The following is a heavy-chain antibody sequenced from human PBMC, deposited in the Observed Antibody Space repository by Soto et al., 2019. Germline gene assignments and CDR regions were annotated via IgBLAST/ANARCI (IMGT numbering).Heavy chain of an antibody. V-gene: IGHV1-2*04. J-gene: IGHJ6*03. D-gene: IGHD1-7*01. CDR2: INPNSGGT. Sequence: ASVKVSCKASGYTFTGYYMHWARQAPGQGLEWMGWINPNSGGTNYAQKFQGWVTMTRDTSISTAYMELGRLRSDDTAVYYCARGLVTGNTSWAMDVWGKGTTVTVSS. CDR3: ARGLVTGNTSWAMDV. CDR1: GYTFTGYY.